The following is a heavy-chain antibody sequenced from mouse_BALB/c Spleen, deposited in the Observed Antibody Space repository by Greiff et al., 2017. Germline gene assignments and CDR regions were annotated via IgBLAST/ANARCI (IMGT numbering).Heavy chain of an antibody. D-gene: IGHD2-4*01. CDR2: IYPGDGDT. Sequence: QVQLQQSGAELVRPGSSVKISCKASGYAFSSYWMNWVKQRPGQGLEWIGQIYPGDGDTNYNGKFKGKATLTADKSSSTAYMQLSSLTSEDSAVYFGARISTMITAWFAYWGQGTLVTVSA. CDR3: ARISTMITAWFAY. CDR1: GYAFSSYW. V-gene: IGHV1-80*01. J-gene: IGHJ3*01.